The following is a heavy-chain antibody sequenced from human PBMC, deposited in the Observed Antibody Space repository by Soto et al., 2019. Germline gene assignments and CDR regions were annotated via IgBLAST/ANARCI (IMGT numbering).Heavy chain of an antibody. CDR1: GFTFSSYG. CDR3: AREGRSIAARPQAFDI. CDR2: IWYDGSNK. V-gene: IGHV3-33*01. Sequence: GGSLRLSCAASGFTFSSYGMHWVRQAPGKGLEWVAVIWYDGSNKYYADSVKGRFTISRDNSKNTLYLQMNSLRAEDTAVYYCAREGRSIAARPQAFDIWSQGTMVTVSS. D-gene: IGHD6-6*01. J-gene: IGHJ3*02.